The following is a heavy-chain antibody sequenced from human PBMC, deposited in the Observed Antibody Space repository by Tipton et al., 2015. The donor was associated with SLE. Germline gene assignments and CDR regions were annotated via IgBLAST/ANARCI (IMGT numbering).Heavy chain of an antibody. D-gene: IGHD3-10*01. CDR2: ISSSSNYI. Sequence: SLRLSCAASGFTFSTYSMNWVRQAPGKGLEWVSSISSSSNYIYYADSVKGRFIISRDNAKNSLYLQMNSLRAEDTAVYYCARDPMVRGVMAFDYWGQGTLVTVSS. CDR1: GFTFSTYS. V-gene: IGHV3-21*01. CDR3: ARDPMVRGVMAFDY. J-gene: IGHJ4*02.